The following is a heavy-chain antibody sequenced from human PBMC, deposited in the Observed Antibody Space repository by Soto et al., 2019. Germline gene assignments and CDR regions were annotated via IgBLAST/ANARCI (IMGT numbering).Heavy chain of an antibody. CDR3: AREGTDDYGDY. D-gene: IGHD3-10*01. V-gene: IGHV1-18*01. CDR1: GYTFSSYG. CDR2: ISANNSDT. Sequence: QVQLVQSGAEVKKPGASVKVSCKASGYTFSSYGISWVRQAPGQGLEWMGWISANNSDTSYAQKLQGRVTMTTDTSTSTAYMERRSLRSDDTAMYYCAREGTDDYGDYWGQGTQVTVSS. J-gene: IGHJ4*02.